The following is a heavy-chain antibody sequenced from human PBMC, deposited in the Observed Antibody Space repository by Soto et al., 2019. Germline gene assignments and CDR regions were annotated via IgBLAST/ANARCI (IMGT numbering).Heavy chain of an antibody. CDR3: ARGGSTWYGDNWLDP. Sequence: PSETLSLTCAVSGDSISRGYHWAWIRQPPGKGLEWVASIYPSGTTYYNPSLTSRVTISVDIFKNQFSLKLTSVTAADSAVYYCARGGSTWYGDNWLDPWGPGTLVTVSS. D-gene: IGHD6-13*01. CDR2: IYPSGTT. J-gene: IGHJ5*02. V-gene: IGHV4-38-2*01. CDR1: GDSISRGYH.